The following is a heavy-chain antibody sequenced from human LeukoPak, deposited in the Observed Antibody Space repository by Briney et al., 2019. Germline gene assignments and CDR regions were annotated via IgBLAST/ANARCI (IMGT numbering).Heavy chain of an antibody. Sequence: TSETLSLTCTVSGGSISSSSYYWGWIRQPPGKGLEWIGSIYYSGSTYYNPSLKSRVTISVDTSKNQFSLKLSSVTAADTAVYYCAKESKYQLLIDYWGQGTLVTVSS. D-gene: IGHD2-2*01. V-gene: IGHV4-39*01. CDR3: AKESKYQLLIDY. CDR2: IYYSGST. CDR1: GGSISSSSYY. J-gene: IGHJ4*02.